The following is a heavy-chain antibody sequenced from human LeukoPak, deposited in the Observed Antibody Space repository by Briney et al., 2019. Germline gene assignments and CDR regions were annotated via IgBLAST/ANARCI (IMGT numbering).Heavy chain of an antibody. CDR2: ISYDGSNK. Sequence: GGSLRLSCAASGFTFSSYAMHWVRQAPGKGLEWVAVISYDGSNKYYADSVKGRFTISRDNSKNTLYLQMNSLRAEDTAVYYCARDLQAWTTVVTQHDAFDIWGQGTMVTVSS. CDR1: GFTFSSYA. D-gene: IGHD4-23*01. V-gene: IGHV3-30*04. J-gene: IGHJ3*02. CDR3: ARDLQAWTTVVTQHDAFDI.